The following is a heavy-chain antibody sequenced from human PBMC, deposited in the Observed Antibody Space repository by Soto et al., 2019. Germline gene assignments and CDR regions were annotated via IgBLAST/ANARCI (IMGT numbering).Heavy chain of an antibody. V-gene: IGHV3-49*03. J-gene: IGHJ4*02. D-gene: IGHD2-21*01. Sequence: PGGLLRLSCTGSGFTFGDYAVSWFRQAPGKGLECVGFIRSKAYGETTDYAASVKGRFTISRDDSKTIAYLQMNSLKTEDTAIYYCSRGFYANTSYPRFDFWGQGTLVTVSS. CDR3: SRGFYANTSYPRFDF. CDR1: GFTFGDYA. CDR2: IRSKAYGETT.